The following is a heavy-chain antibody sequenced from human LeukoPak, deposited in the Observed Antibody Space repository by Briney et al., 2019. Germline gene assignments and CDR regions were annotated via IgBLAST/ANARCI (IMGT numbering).Heavy chain of an antibody. D-gene: IGHD6-13*01. CDR2: IYPDDSNT. CDR3: ARQGAAGKYYYYYMDV. Sequence: GESLKISCQGSGYNFPIYWIGWVRQMPGQGLEWMGIIYPDDSNTIYGPSFQGQVTISADKTINTAYLEWSSLKASDTAIYYCARQGAAGKYYYYYMDVWGKGTTVTVSS. V-gene: IGHV5-51*01. CDR1: GYNFPIYW. J-gene: IGHJ6*03.